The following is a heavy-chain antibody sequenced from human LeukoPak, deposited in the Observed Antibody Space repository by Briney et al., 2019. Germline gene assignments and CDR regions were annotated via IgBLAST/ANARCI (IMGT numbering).Heavy chain of an antibody. J-gene: IGHJ6*03. V-gene: IGHV1-18*01. CDR1: GYTFTSYG. Sequence: ASVKVSCKASGYTFTSYGISWVRQAPGQGLEWMGWISAYNGNTNYAQKLQGRVTMTTDTSTSTAYMELRSLRSDDTAVYYCARSILRFLEWLLPDYYYYYMDVWGKGTTVTVSS. CDR3: ARSILRFLEWLLPDYYYYYMDV. CDR2: ISAYNGNT. D-gene: IGHD3-3*01.